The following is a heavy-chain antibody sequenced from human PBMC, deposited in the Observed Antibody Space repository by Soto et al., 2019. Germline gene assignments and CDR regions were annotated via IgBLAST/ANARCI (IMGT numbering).Heavy chain of an antibody. V-gene: IGHV1-18*01. J-gene: IGHJ6*02. CDR1: GYTFTSYG. D-gene: IGHD3-10*01. Sequence: QVQLVQSGAEVKKPGASVKVSCKASGYTFTSYGISWVRQAPGQGLEWMGWISANNGNTNYAQKLQGRVTMTTDTPTSTAYMELRSLGSDDTAVYYCARVGTMVRDLTRYYGMDVWGQGTTVTVSS. CDR2: ISANNGNT. CDR3: ARVGTMVRDLTRYYGMDV.